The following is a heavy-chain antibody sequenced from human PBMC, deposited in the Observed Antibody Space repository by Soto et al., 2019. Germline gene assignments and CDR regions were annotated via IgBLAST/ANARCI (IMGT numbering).Heavy chain of an antibody. J-gene: IGHJ5*01. D-gene: IGHD2-15*01. CDR1: GFSLSTNGVG. CDR3: ARQVRYCSGNGCPNFFAS. CDR2: IYWDDDK. Sequence: QITLKESGPTLVTPTQTLTLTCTFSGFSLSTNGVGVGWIRQPPGKALEWLALIYWDDDKRYSPSLKTRLSINKDTSKKQVVVTMTNMAPVDTATYNCARQVRYCSGNGCPNFFASWGKGALVSVSS. V-gene: IGHV2-5*02.